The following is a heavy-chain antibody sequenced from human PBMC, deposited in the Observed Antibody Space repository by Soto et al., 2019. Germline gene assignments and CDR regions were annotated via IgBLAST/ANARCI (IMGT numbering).Heavy chain of an antibody. CDR1: GFTFSNYA. CDR2: ISYDGSNE. CDR3: ASDGFVMDV. J-gene: IGHJ6*02. V-gene: IGHV3-30-3*01. D-gene: IGHD3-16*01. Sequence: GGSLRLSCAASGFTFSNYAMHWVRQAPGKGLEWVAFISYDGSNEYYPVSVKGRFTISRDNSKNTLSVEMNSLRAEDTAVYYCASDGFVMDVWGQGTTATVSS.